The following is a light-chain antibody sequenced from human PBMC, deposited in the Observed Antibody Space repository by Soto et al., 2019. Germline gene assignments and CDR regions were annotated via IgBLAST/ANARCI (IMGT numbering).Light chain of an antibody. CDR1: QIVSASH. J-gene: IGKJ4*01. CDR2: GAS. CDR3: QHYGSSPLT. V-gene: IGKV3-20*01. Sequence: IVLTQSPGTLSLSPGERATLSCRASQIVSASHLAWYQQKPGQAPRLLLYGASTRATGIPDRFSGSGSGTDFTLTISRVEPEDFAVFYCQHYGSSPLTFGGGTKVEIK.